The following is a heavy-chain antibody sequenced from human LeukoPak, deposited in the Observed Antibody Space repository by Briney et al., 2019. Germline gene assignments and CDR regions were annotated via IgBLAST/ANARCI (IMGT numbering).Heavy chain of an antibody. V-gene: IGHV4-39*07. D-gene: IGHD3-22*01. CDR1: GGSISSSSCY. CDR2: IYYSGST. Sequence: SETLSLTCTVSGGSISSSSCYWGWIRQPPGKGLEWIGSIYYSGSTYYNPSLKSRVTISVDTSKNQFSLKLSSVTAADTAVYYCARAPTHYYDSSGYYPGYFDYWGQGTLVTVSS. J-gene: IGHJ4*02. CDR3: ARAPTHYYDSSGYYPGYFDY.